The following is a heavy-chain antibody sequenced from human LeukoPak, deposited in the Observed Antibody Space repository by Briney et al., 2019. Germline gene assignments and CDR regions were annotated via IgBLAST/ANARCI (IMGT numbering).Heavy chain of an antibody. J-gene: IGHJ4*02. CDR3: AKDRGSGSTELDY. V-gene: IGHV3-30*18. D-gene: IGHD3-10*01. Sequence: GRSLRLSCAASGFTFSSDGMHWVRQAPGKGLEWVAVISYDGSNKHYADSVKGRFTISRDNSKNTLYLQMNSLRAEDTAVYYCAKDRGSGSTELDYWGQGTLVTVSS. CDR1: GFTFSSDG. CDR2: ISYDGSNK.